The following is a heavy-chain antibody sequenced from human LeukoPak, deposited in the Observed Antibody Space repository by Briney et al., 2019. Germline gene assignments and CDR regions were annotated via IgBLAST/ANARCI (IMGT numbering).Heavy chain of an antibody. J-gene: IGHJ5*01. CDR1: GYTFTSYD. D-gene: IGHD1-1*01. CDR2: MSPNSGNT. Sequence: ASVKVSCKASGYTFTSYDIKWVREATEQGLEWMGWMSPNSGNTGYAQKFQGRVTMTTDTSVTTAYMELSNLRSEDTAVYYCVRAPPNWGFNFWGQGTLVTVSS. V-gene: IGHV1-8*01. CDR3: VRAPPNWGFNF.